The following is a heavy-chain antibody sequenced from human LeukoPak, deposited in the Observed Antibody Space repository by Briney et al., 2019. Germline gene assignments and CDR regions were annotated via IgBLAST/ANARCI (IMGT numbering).Heavy chain of an antibody. CDR3: ARDRFLGYYDSSGDFDY. CDR2: ISSSSSYI. D-gene: IGHD3-22*01. Sequence: PGGSLRLSCAASGFTFSSYSMNWVRQAPGKGLEWVSSISSSSSYIYYADSVKGRFTISRDNAKNSLYLQMNSLRAEDTAVYYCARDRFLGYYDSSGDFDYWGQGTLVTVSS. V-gene: IGHV3-21*01. J-gene: IGHJ4*02. CDR1: GFTFSSYS.